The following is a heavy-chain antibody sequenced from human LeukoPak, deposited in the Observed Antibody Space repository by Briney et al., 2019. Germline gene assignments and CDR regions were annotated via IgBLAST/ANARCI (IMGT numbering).Heavy chain of an antibody. CDR3: AKEVGYGSPYFDY. CDR1: GFTFSNYG. D-gene: IGHD5-12*01. CDR2: ISFDESNE. J-gene: IGHJ4*02. Sequence: PGGSLRLSCAASGFTFSNYGMHWVRQAPGKGRGWLALISFDESNEYYADSVKGRFSISRDNSKNTLYLQMNNARVDDTAVYYCAKEVGYGSPYFDYWGQGTLVTVSS. V-gene: IGHV3-30*18.